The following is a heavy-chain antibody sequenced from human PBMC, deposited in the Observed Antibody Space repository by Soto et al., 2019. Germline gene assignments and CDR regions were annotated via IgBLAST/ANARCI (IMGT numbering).Heavy chain of an antibody. CDR3: ARSGIQEYSSSLGLRYFDY. V-gene: IGHV4-30-2*01. D-gene: IGHD6-6*01. J-gene: IGHJ4*02. Sequence: QLQLQESGSGLVKPSQTLSLTCAVSGGSISSDGYSWSWIRQPPGKGLEWIGYIYHSGSTYYNPSLKSRVTISVDRSKNQFSLKLRSVTAADTAVYYCARSGIQEYSSSLGLRYFDYWGQGTLVTVSS. CDR1: GGSISSDGYS. CDR2: IYHSGST.